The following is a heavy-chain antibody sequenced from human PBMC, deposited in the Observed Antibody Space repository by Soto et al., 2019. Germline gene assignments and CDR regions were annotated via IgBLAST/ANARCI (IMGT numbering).Heavy chain of an antibody. CDR3: ARVLSGTSLFDY. CDR2: ISYSGST. J-gene: IGHJ4*02. Sequence: SETLSLNCAVSGGSIISDYWSWIRQPPGKGLEWIGYISYSGSTNYNPSLKSLVTISVDTSKNQFSLKLSSVTAADTAVYYCARVLSGTSLFDYWGQGTLVPVSS. V-gene: IGHV4-59*01. CDR1: GGSIISDY. D-gene: IGHD1-26*01.